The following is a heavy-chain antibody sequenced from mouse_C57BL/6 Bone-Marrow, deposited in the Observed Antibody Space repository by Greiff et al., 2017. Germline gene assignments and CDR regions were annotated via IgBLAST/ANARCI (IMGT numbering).Heavy chain of an antibody. Sequence: VQLQQPGAELVMPGASVKLSCKASGYTFTSYWMHWVKQRPGQGLEWIGEIDPSDSYTNYNQKFKGKSTLTVDKSSSTAYMQLSSLTSEDSAVYYCARDYDEGKYAMDYWGQGTSVTVSS. CDR1: GYTFTSYW. CDR2: IDPSDSYT. V-gene: IGHV1-69*01. D-gene: IGHD2-4*01. CDR3: ARDYDEGKYAMDY. J-gene: IGHJ4*01.